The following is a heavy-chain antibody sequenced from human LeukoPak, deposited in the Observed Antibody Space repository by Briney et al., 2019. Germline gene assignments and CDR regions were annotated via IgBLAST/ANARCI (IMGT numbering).Heavy chain of an antibody. CDR3: ARDRGSSGYYGGWFDP. D-gene: IGHD3-22*01. V-gene: IGHV4-4*07. CDR2: IYPSGST. J-gene: IGHJ5*02. Sequence: PSETLSLTCTVSGDSIINYYWNWIRQPAGKGLEWIGRIYPSGSTNYNPSLKSRVTISVDKSKNQFSLKLSSVTAADTAVYYCARDRGSSGYYGGWFDPWGQGTLVTVSS. CDR1: GDSIINYY.